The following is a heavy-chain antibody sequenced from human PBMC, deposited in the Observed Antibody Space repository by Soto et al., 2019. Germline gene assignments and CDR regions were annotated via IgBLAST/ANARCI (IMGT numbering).Heavy chain of an antibody. Sequence: WGSLLLSCASSVFTFSIYSMNWVRQAPGKGLEWVSSISSSSSYIYYADSVKGRFTISRDNAKNSLYLQMNRLRAEDTAVYYCARVGDWNDGFDYYYGMDVWGQGTPVTVSS. CDR1: VFTFSIYS. CDR2: ISSSSSYI. CDR3: ARVGDWNDGFDYYYGMDV. J-gene: IGHJ6*01. D-gene: IGHD1-1*01. V-gene: IGHV3-21*01.